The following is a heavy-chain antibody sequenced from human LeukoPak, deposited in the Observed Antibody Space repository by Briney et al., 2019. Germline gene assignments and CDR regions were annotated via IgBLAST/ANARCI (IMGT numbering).Heavy chain of an antibody. D-gene: IGHD6-19*01. CDR2: ISGSGGGT. J-gene: IGHJ5*02. CDR1: GFTFSSYA. Sequence: PGGSLRLSCAASGFTFSSYAMSWVRQAPGKGLEWVSAISGSGGGTYYADSVKGRFTISRDNSKNTLYLQMNSLRAEDTAVYYCAKDAPGIAVAGTGWFDPWGQGTLVTVSS. V-gene: IGHV3-23*01. CDR3: AKDAPGIAVAGTGWFDP.